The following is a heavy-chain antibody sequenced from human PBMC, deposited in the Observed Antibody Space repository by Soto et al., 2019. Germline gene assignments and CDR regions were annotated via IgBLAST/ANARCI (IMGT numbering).Heavy chain of an antibody. CDR3: AREVVAVAGNWFDP. V-gene: IGHV1-18*01. J-gene: IGHJ5*02. CDR1: CYTFTSYG. CDR2: ISAYNGNT. D-gene: IGHD6-19*01. Sequence: ASVKVSCKVSCYTFTSYGISWVRHAPGQGLEWMGWISAYNGNTNYAQELQGRVTMTTDTSTSTAYMELRSLRSDDTAVYYRAREVVAVAGNWFDPWGQGTLVTVS.